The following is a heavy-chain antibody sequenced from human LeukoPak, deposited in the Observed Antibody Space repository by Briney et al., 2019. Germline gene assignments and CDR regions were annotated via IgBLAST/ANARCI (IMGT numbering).Heavy chain of an antibody. D-gene: IGHD3-22*01. V-gene: IGHV1-46*01. CDR2: INPSGGST. J-gene: IGHJ4*02. Sequence: ASVKVSCKVSGYTLTELSMHWVRQAPGQGLEWMGIINPSGGSTSYAQKFQGRVTMTRDTSTSTVYMELSSLRSEDTAVYYCARGDMIVYYFDYWGQGTLVTVSS. CDR1: GYTLTELS. CDR3: ARGDMIVYYFDY.